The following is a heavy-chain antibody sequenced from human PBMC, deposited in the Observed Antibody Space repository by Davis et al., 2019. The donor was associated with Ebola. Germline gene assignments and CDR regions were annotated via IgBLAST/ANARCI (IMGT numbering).Heavy chain of an antibody. CDR3: ARMDRFYDTAGYYGGWGFFDY. J-gene: IGHJ4*02. V-gene: IGHV2-70*13. CDR1: GFSLSTRGLS. D-gene: IGHD3-22*01. Sequence: SGPTLVKPTQTLTLTCTFSGFSLSTRGLSVSWIRQPPGKALEWLALIDRDGNKYFKTSLKTRLTLSKGTSKNQVVLTMTNMDPVDTATYYCARMDRFYDTAGYYGGWGFFDYWGQGTLVTVSS. CDR2: IDRDGNK.